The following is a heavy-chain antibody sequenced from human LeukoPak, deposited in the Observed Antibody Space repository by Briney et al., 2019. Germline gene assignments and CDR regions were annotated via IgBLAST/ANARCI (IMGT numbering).Heavy chain of an antibody. Sequence: GGSLRLSCAASGFTVSSNYMSWVRQAPGKGLEWVSVIYSGGSTYYADSVKGRFTISRDNSKNTLYLQMNSLRAEDTAVYYCVRDDDRPDNGLDYWGQGTLVTVSS. CDR2: IYSGGST. CDR1: GFTVSSNY. V-gene: IGHV3-66*01. J-gene: IGHJ4*02. D-gene: IGHD3-22*01. CDR3: VRDDDRPDNGLDY.